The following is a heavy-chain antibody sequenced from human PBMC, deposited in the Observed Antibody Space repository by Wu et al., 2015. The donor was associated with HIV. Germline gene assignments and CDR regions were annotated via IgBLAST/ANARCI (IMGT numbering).Heavy chain of an antibody. J-gene: IGHJ6*02. CDR3: ARDHRGFGQDNHPGTTYYYGMDV. D-gene: IGHD1-7*01. V-gene: IGHV1-2*02. CDR2: INPNSGGT. Sequence: QVQLVQSGAEVKKPGASVKVSCKASGYTFTGYYMHWVRQAPGQGLEWMGWINPNSGGTNYAQKFQGRVTMTRDTSISTAYMELSRLRSDDTAVYYCARDHRGFGQDNHPGTTYYYGMDVVGPRDHGHRSP. CDR1: GYTFTGYY.